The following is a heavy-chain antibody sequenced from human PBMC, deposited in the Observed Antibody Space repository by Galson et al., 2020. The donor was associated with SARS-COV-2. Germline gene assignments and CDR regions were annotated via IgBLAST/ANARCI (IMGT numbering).Heavy chain of an antibody. CDR2: ISYDGTKR. CDR1: GFTFSSSA. CDR3: ARETDDYTSSWYDY. D-gene: IGHD6-13*01. V-gene: IGHV3-30*04. J-gene: IGHJ4*02. Sequence: GGSLRLSCRASGFTFSSSAMHWVRQAPGKGLEWVAIISYDGTKRYNLDSVKGRFTISRDNSKNTVYLQMDSLTTEDTAVYYCARETDDYTSSWYDYWGQGTLVTVSS.